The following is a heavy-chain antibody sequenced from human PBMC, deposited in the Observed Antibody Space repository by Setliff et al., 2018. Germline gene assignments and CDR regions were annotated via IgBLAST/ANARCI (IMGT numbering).Heavy chain of an antibody. D-gene: IGHD5-12*01. V-gene: IGHV4-30-2*01. CDR1: GGSISSGGYS. CDR2: IYHSGST. CDR3: AAGLGYSGYDATKGSGWYFDY. Sequence: SETLSLTCTVSGGSISSGGYSWSWIRQPPGKGLEWIGYIYHSGSTYYNPSLKSRVTISVDRSKNQFSLKLSSVTAADTAVYYCAAGLGYSGYDATKGSGWYFDYWGQGTLVTVSS. J-gene: IGHJ4*02.